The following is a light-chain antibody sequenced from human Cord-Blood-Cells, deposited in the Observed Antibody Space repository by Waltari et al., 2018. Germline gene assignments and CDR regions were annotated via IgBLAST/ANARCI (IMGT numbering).Light chain of an antibody. Sequence: EIELTQSPATLSLSPGERATLSCRASQSVSSYLAWYQQKPGQAPRLLIYDASNRATGIPARFSGSGSGTDFTLTISSLEPEDFAVYYCQQRSNWPPGGTFGPGTKVDIK. CDR2: DAS. CDR3: QQRSNWPPGGT. J-gene: IGKJ3*01. CDR1: QSVSSY. V-gene: IGKV3-11*01.